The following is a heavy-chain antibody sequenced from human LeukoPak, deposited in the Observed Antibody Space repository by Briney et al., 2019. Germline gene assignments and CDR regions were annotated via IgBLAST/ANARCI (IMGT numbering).Heavy chain of an antibody. D-gene: IGHD6-6*01. J-gene: IGHJ4*02. CDR1: GFAFSNYA. V-gene: IGHV3-30*02. Sequence: GGSLRLSCAASGFAFSNYAMHWVRQAPGKGLEWVAFIRYDGGNKYHADSVKDRFTISRDNSKNTLYLQMNSLRVEDTAVYYCAKMKYSSSSGFDYWGQGTLVTVSS. CDR2: IRYDGGNK. CDR3: AKMKYSSSSGFDY.